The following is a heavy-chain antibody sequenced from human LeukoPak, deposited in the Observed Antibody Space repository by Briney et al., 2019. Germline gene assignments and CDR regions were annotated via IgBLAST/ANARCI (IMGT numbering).Heavy chain of an antibody. CDR2: ISGSGGST. J-gene: IGHJ6*04. Sequence: GGSLRLSCAASGFTFSNAWMSWVRQAPGKGLEWVSDISGSGGSTYYADSVKGRFTISRDNSKNTLYLQMNSLRAEDTAVYYCAKCVAGPYYYYYGMDVWGKGTTVTVSS. CDR3: AKCVAGPYYYYYGMDV. V-gene: IGHV3-23*01. D-gene: IGHD3-10*01. CDR1: GFTFSNAW.